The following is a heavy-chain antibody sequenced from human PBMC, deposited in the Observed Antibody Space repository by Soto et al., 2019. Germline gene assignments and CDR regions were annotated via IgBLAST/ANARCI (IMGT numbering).Heavy chain of an antibody. CDR3: ARHQEAYCPLCGMDV. Sequence: SETLSLTCTVSGGSISSSSYYWGWIRQPPGKGLEWIGSIYYSGSTYYNPSLKSRVTISVDTSKNQFSLKLSSVTAADTAVYYCARHQEAYCPLCGMDVWGQGTTVTVSS. CDR1: GGSISSSSYY. J-gene: IGHJ6*02. V-gene: IGHV4-39*01. D-gene: IGHD2-21*01. CDR2: IYYSGST.